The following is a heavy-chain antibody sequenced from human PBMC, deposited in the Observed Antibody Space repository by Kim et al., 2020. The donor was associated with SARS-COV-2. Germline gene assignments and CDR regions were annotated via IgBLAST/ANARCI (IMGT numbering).Heavy chain of an antibody. CDR1: GFTFSSYW. V-gene: IGHV3-74*01. CDR3: ARAGPGNYFDY. J-gene: IGHJ4*02. Sequence: GGSLRLSCAASGFTFSSYWMHWVRQAPGKGLVWVSRINSDGSSTSYADSVKGRFTISRDNAKNTLYLQMNSLRAEDTAMYYCARAGPGNYFDYWGQGTLVTVSS. CDR2: INSDGSST.